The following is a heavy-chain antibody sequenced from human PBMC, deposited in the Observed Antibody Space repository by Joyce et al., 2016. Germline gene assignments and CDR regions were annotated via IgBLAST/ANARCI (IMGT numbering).Heavy chain of an antibody. V-gene: IGHV6-1*01. CDR2: TYYRSKWYN. J-gene: IGHJ4*02. CDR1: GDSVSSNSAA. Sequence: QVQLQQSGPGLVKPSQTLSLTCAISGDSVSSNSAAWNWIRQSPSRGLEWLGRTYYRSKWYNYYAVSVKSRITINPDTPKNQFSLQLNSVTPEAAAVYYCARAGYYHTSGYYYPNFDYWGPGTLVTVSS. CDR3: ARAGYYHTSGYYYPNFDY. D-gene: IGHD3-22*01.